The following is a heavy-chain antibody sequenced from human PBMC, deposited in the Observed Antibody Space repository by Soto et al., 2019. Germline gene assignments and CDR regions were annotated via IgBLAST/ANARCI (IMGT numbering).Heavy chain of an antibody. CDR1: GDSISVGYY. J-gene: IGHJ6*02. CDR3: ARDRGSYGMDV. Sequence: QVQLQESGPGLVKPSQTLSLTCTVSGDSISVGYYWSWIRQHPGKGLEWIGYVSPSGTTYYNPSLKRRASISTDTSKNQFSLEVSSVTAADTAVYYCARDRGSYGMDVWGQGTTVTVSS. V-gene: IGHV4-31*03. CDR2: VSPSGTT.